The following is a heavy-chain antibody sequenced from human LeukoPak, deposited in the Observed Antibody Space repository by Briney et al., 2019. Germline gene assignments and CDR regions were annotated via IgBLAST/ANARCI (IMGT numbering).Heavy chain of an antibody. CDR1: GYSFTSYW. CDR3: ARRGYYDVLTGYFVAFDI. V-gene: IGHV5-51*01. D-gene: IGHD3-9*01. Sequence: GESLKISCKGSGYSFTSYWIGWVRQMPGKGLEYVGIIYPGDSDTRYSPSFQGQVTISADKSISTAYLQWSSLKASDTAMYYCARRGYYDVLTGYFVAFDIWGQGTMVTVSS. CDR2: IYPGDSDT. J-gene: IGHJ3*02.